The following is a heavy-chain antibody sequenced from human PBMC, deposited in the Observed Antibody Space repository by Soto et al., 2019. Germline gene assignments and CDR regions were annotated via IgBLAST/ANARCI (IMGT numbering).Heavy chain of an antibody. Sequence: QVQLVQSGAEVKKPGSSVKVSCKASGGTFSSYSISWVRQAPGQGLEWMGGIIPIFGTANYAQKFQGRVTITADESTSTAYMELSSLRSEDTAVYYCARDLRAMIFGGLDYYYYGMDVWGQGTTVTVSS. J-gene: IGHJ6*02. CDR1: GGTFSSYS. CDR2: IIPIFGTA. V-gene: IGHV1-69*01. D-gene: IGHD3-3*01. CDR3: ARDLRAMIFGGLDYYYYGMDV.